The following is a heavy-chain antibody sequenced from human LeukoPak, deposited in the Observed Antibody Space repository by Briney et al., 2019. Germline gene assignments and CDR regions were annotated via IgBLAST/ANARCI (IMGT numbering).Heavy chain of an antibody. D-gene: IGHD3-16*01. J-gene: IGHJ4*02. Sequence: GASVTVSCEASGYSFTGHYMHWVRQAPGQGLEWMGWINPKSGGTNYAQKFQGRVTVTRDTSTSTVYMELSSLRSEDTAVYYCAKDRDVWGSLLDYWGQGTLVTVSS. CDR2: INPKSGGT. CDR3: AKDRDVWGSLLDY. V-gene: IGHV1-2*02. CDR1: GYSFTGHY.